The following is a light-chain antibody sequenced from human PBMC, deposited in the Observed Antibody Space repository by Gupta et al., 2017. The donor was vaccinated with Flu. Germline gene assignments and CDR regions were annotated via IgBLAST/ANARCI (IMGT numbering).Light chain of an antibody. J-gene: IGKJ1*01. Sequence: DVEMTQTPPTLSASVGDKVTITCRASQEILNWVAWLQQKPGKAPKILIDRASDGESGVTPRFSGSGDGTEFTLTSTNRQDEDVGNYCGQHDFSFWSFGQGTKVEI. CDR3: QHDFSFWS. CDR2: RAS. V-gene: IGKV1-5*03. CDR1: QEILNW.